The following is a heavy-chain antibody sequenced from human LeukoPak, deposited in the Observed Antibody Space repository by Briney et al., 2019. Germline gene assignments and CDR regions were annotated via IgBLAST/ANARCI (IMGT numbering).Heavy chain of an antibody. J-gene: IGHJ3*02. CDR1: GFTFSSYA. D-gene: IGHD6-19*01. CDR2: ISYDGSNK. CDR3: ARVLLTSSGWFDAFDI. V-gene: IGHV3-30-3*01. Sequence: PGGSLRLSCAASGFTFSSYAMHWVRQAPGKGLEWVAVISYDGSNKYYADSVKGRFTISRDNSKNTLYLQMNSLRAEDTAVYYCARVLLTSSGWFDAFDIWGQGTMVTVSS.